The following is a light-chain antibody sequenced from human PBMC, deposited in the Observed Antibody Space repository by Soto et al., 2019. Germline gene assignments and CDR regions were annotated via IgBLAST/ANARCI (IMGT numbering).Light chain of an antibody. CDR2: EGI. J-gene: IGLJ7*01. Sequence: QSALTQPASVSGSPGQSITISCIGTSSDVRSYNLVSWYQQHPGKPPKLMIYEGIKRPSGVSNRFSGSKSGNTASLTISGLQAEDEADYYCCSYAGSSAYAVFGGGTQLTVL. CDR1: SSDVRSYNL. V-gene: IGLV2-23*01. CDR3: CSYAGSSAYAV.